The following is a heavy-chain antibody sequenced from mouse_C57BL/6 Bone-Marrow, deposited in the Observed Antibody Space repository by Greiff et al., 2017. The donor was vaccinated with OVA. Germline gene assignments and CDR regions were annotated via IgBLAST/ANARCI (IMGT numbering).Heavy chain of an antibody. J-gene: IGHJ1*03. D-gene: IGHD1-1*01. CDR1: GFSFNTYA. CDR2: IRSKSNNYAT. V-gene: IGHV10-1*01. Sequence: EVQWVESGGGLVQPKGSLKLSCAASGFSFNTYAMNWVRQAPGKGLEWVARIRSKSNNYATYYADSVKDRFTISRDDSESMLYLQMNNLKTEDTAMYYCVRRRYGSSYWYFDVWGTGTTVTVSS. CDR3: VRRRYGSSYWYFDV.